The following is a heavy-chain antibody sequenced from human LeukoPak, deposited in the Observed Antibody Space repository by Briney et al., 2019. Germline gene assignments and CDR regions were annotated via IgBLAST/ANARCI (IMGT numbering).Heavy chain of an antibody. Sequence: PGGSLRLSCVASEFTFSNYWMSWVRQAPGKGPEWVANIKPDGSEDYYVDSVKGRFTISRDNAKNSLYLQMNSLRADDTAVYYCATAYRYDEGYWGQGTLVIVSS. D-gene: IGHD3-16*01. CDR2: IKPDGSED. CDR1: EFTFSNYW. CDR3: ATAYRYDEGY. J-gene: IGHJ4*02. V-gene: IGHV3-7*01.